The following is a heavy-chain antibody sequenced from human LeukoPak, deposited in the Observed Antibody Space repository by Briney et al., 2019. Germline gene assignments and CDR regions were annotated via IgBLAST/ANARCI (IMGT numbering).Heavy chain of an antibody. CDR2: IYYSGST. D-gene: IGHD5-12*01. J-gene: IGHJ5*02. CDR1: GGSISSGDYY. CDR3: ARDQTAHSGYDLHWFDP. V-gene: IGHV4-30-4*01. Sequence: ESGPGLVKPSQTLSLTCTVSGGSISSGDYYWSWIRQPPGKGLEWIGYIYYSGSTYYNPSLKSRVTISVDTSKNQFSLKLSSVTAADTAVYYCARDQTAHSGYDLHWFDPWGQGTLVTVSS.